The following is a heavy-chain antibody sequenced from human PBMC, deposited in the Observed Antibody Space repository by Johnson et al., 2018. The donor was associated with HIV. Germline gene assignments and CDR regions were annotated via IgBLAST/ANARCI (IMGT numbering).Heavy chain of an antibody. CDR1: GFTFSSYG. D-gene: IGHD6-13*01. V-gene: IGHV3-23*04. J-gene: IGHJ3*02. Sequence: VLLVESGGGVVQPGRSLRLSCAASGFTFSSYGMHWVRQAPGKGLEWVPAISGSGGSTYYADSVKGRFTISRDNSKNTLYLQMNSLRAEDTAVYYCAKDIQAEHLQEGAFDIWGQGTMVTVSS. CDR2: ISGSGGST. CDR3: AKDIQAEHLQEGAFDI.